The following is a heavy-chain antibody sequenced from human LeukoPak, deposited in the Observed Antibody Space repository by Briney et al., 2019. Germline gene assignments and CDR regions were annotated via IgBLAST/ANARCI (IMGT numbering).Heavy chain of an antibody. Sequence: SETLSLTCAVYGGSFSGYYWSWIRQPPGKGLEWIGEINHSGSTNYNPSLKSRVTISVDTSKNQFSLKLSSVTAADTAVYYCARLPGRGSGSYDDYWGQGNLVTVSS. J-gene: IGHJ4*02. CDR2: INHSGST. CDR3: ARLPGRGSGSYDDY. D-gene: IGHD3-10*01. CDR1: GGSFSGYY. V-gene: IGHV4-34*01.